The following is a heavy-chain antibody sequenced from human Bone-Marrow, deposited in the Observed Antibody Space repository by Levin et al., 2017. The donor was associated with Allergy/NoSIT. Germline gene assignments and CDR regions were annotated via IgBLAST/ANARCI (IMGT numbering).Heavy chain of an antibody. CDR3: ARDKGPWQQLDY. D-gene: IGHD6-13*01. V-gene: IGHV3-30-3*01. CDR1: GFAFNSYA. Sequence: GGSLRLSCAASGFAFNSYAMQWVRQAPGKGLEWVAAISIDGNTKYYADSVKGRFTTSRDNSKNTLNLQMDSLRVDDTAVYYCARDKGPWQQLDYWGQGTLVTVSS. CDR2: ISIDGNTK. J-gene: IGHJ4*02.